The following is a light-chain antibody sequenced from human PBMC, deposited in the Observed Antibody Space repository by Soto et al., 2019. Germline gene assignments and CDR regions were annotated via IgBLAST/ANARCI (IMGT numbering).Light chain of an antibody. Sequence: EIVLTQSPATLSLSPGERATLSCRASQSVSSYLAWYQQKPGQAPRLLIYDASNRATGIPARFSGSGSGTDFTLTISSLEPEDFGVYYCQQRSNWPPGALTFGGGTKVEIK. CDR2: DAS. V-gene: IGKV3-11*01. CDR3: QQRSNWPPGALT. CDR1: QSVSSY. J-gene: IGKJ4*01.